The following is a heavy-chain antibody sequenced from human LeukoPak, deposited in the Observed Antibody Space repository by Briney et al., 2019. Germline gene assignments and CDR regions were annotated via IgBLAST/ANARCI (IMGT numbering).Heavy chain of an antibody. CDR1: GYTLTELS. CDR3: ATWMISGSYYFDY. J-gene: IGHJ4*02. V-gene: IGHV1-24*01. CDR2: FDPEDGET. D-gene: IGHD1-26*01. Sequence: ASVKVSCKVSGYTLTELSMHWVRQAPGEGLEWMGGFDPEDGETIYAQKFQGRVTMTEDTSTDTAYMELSSLRSEDTAVYYCATWMISGSYYFDYWGQGTLVTVSS.